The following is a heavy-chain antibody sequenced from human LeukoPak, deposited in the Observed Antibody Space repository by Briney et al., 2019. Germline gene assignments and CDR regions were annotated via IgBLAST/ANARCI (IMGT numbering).Heavy chain of an antibody. Sequence: GGSLRLSCAASGFTFSSYAMSWVRQAPGKGLEWVSAISGSGGSTYYADSVKGRFTISRDNSKNTLYLQMNSLRAEDTAVYYCASDTIFGVVNDAFDIWGQGTMVTVSS. V-gene: IGHV3-23*01. CDR2: ISGSGGST. CDR1: GFTFSSYA. CDR3: ASDTIFGVVNDAFDI. D-gene: IGHD3-3*01. J-gene: IGHJ3*02.